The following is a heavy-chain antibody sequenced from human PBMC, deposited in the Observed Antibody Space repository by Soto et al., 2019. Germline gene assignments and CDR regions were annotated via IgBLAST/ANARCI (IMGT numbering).Heavy chain of an antibody. CDR2: INPNSGGT. CDR3: ARELVAVAGTRWYYFDY. V-gene: IGHV1-2*04. CDR1: GYTFTGYY. D-gene: IGHD6-19*01. Sequence: ASVKVSCKASGYTFTGYYMHWVRQAPGQGLEWMGWINPNSGGTNYAQKFQGWVTMTRDTSISTAYMELSRLRSDDTAVYYCARELVAVAGTRWYYFDYWGQGTLVTVSS. J-gene: IGHJ4*02.